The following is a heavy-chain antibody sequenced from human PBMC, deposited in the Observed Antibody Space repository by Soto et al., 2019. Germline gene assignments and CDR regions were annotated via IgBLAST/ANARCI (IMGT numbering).Heavy chain of an antibody. Sequence: ASLKVSCKASGYTFTGYYTHWVRQAPGQGLEWMGWINPNSGGTNYAQKFQGRVTMTRDTSISTAYMELSRLRSDDTAVYYCARPMDPPYYDFWSGYENYYYGMDVWGQGTTVTVSS. CDR2: INPNSGGT. CDR1: GYTFTGYY. D-gene: IGHD3-3*01. CDR3: ARPMDPPYYDFWSGYENYYYGMDV. J-gene: IGHJ6*02. V-gene: IGHV1-2*02.